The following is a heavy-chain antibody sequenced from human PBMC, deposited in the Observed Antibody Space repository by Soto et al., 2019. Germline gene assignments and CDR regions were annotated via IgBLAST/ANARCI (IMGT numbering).Heavy chain of an antibody. CDR3: ARVRWFGDYYFDY. D-gene: IGHD3-10*01. J-gene: IGHJ4*02. CDR1: GGTFSSYT. CDR2: IIPILGIA. Sequence: QVQLVQSGAEVKKPGSSVKVSCKASGGTFSSYTISWVRQAPGQGLEWMGRIIPILGIANYAQKFQGRVTITADKSTSTDYMELSSLRSEDTAVYYCARVRWFGDYYFDYWGQGTLVTVSS. V-gene: IGHV1-69*02.